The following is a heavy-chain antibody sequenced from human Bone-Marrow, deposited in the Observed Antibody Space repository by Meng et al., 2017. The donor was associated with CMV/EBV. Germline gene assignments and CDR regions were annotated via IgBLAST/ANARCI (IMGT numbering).Heavy chain of an antibody. V-gene: IGHV4-34*01. CDR1: GGSCSGYY. D-gene: IGHD5-18*01. Sequence: GSLRLSCAVYGGSCSGYYWSWIRQPPGKGLEWIGEINHSGSTNYNPSLKSRVTISVDTSKNQFSLKLSSVTAADTAVYYCARVGYSYGYTFHYWGQGTLVTVSS. CDR3: ARVGYSYGYTFHY. J-gene: IGHJ4*02. CDR2: INHSGST.